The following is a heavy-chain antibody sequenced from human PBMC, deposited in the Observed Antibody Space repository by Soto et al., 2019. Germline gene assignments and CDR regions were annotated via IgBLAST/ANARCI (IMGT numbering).Heavy chain of an antibody. J-gene: IGHJ1*01. D-gene: IGHD2-2*01. CDR2: ISGSGSGT. V-gene: IGHV3-23*01. CDR1: GFTFSDYA. CDR3: AKERDIVVGTVVFPEH. Sequence: EVQLLESGGGVVQPGGSLRLSCAASGFTFSDYAMSWVRQAPGKGLEWVSGISGSGSGTYTADSVGGRFTISRDNSKNTLYLQMKSLRVEDTDVYYCAKERDIVVGTVVFPEHWGQGTLVTVSS.